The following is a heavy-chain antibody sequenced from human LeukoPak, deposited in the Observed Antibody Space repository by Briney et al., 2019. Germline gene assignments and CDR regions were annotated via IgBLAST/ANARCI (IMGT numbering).Heavy chain of an antibody. CDR2: ISSSSTYR. Sequence: GGSLRLSCAASGFTFSSYSMSWVRQAPGKGLEWVSSISSSSTYRYYAASVKGRFTISRDNAKNTLYLQMNSLRAEDTALYYCARGRYSGSYLLDYWGQGTLVTVSS. CDR3: ARGRYSGSYLLDY. V-gene: IGHV3-21*01. J-gene: IGHJ4*02. D-gene: IGHD1-26*01. CDR1: GFTFSSYS.